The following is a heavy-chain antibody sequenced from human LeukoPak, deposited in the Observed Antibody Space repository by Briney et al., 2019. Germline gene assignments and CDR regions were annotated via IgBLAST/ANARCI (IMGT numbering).Heavy chain of an antibody. J-gene: IGHJ5*02. CDR2: TIPIFGTA. CDR3: ARVGERGYSYGLNWFDP. Sequence: SVKVSCKASGGTFSSYAISWVRQAPGQGLEWMGGTIPIFGTANYAQKFQGRVTITADESTSTAYMELSSLRSEDTAVYYCARVGERGYSYGLNWFDPWGQGTLVTVSS. CDR1: GGTFSSYA. V-gene: IGHV1-69*01. D-gene: IGHD5-18*01.